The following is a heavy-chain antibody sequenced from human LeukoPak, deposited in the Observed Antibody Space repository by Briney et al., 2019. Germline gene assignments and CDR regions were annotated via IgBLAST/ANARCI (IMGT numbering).Heavy chain of an antibody. CDR3: AREAVY. Sequence: PGGSLRLSCAASGFTFSDYYMSWVRQAPGKGLEWVSVIYSGGSTYYADSVKGRFTISRDNSKNTLYLQMNSLRAEDTAVYYCAREAVYWGQGTLVTVSS. V-gene: IGHV3-53*01. CDR2: IYSGGST. J-gene: IGHJ1*01. CDR1: GFTFSDYY.